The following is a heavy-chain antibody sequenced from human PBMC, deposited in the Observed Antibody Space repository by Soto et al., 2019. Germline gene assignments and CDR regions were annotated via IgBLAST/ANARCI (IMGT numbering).Heavy chain of an antibody. CDR3: ARGLPPLGGSL. D-gene: IGHD2-15*01. J-gene: IGHJ4*02. CDR1: GFTFSSYW. Sequence: GGSLRLSCAASGFTFSSYWISWVRQAPGKGLEWVANIKQDGSEKYYVDSVKGRFTISRDNAKNSLYLQMNSLRAEDTAVYYCARGLPPLGGSLWGQGTLVTVSS. CDR2: IKQDGSEK. V-gene: IGHV3-7*01.